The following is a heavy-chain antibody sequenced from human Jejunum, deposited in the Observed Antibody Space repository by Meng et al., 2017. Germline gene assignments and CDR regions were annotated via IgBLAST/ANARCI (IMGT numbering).Heavy chain of an antibody. CDR1: GVSITSGHW. V-gene: IGHV4-4*02. CDR3: ARSRVTTGLFDS. Sequence: GPRLVRPSGTLCLTCVFSGVSITSGHWWTWVRHSTGKGLVWIGEISNRGNTNYNPSLKSRVAISLDRSKNEFSLTVDSVTAADAAVYYCARSRVTTGLFDSWGRGTLVTVSS. CDR2: ISNRGNT. J-gene: IGHJ4*02. D-gene: IGHD4-17*01.